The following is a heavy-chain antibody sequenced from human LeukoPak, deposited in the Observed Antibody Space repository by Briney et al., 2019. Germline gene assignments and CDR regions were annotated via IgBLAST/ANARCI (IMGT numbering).Heavy chain of an antibody. CDR2: IRSKAYGGTT. CDR1: GFTFGDYG. Sequence: GGSLRLSCTASGFTFGDYGMSWVRQAPGKGLEWVGFIRSKAYGGTTEYAASVKGRFTISRDDSKSIAYLQMNSPKTEDTAVYYCTRDQFASSGHSDYWGQGTLVTVSS. D-gene: IGHD6-19*01. CDR3: TRDQFASSGHSDY. V-gene: IGHV3-49*04. J-gene: IGHJ4*02.